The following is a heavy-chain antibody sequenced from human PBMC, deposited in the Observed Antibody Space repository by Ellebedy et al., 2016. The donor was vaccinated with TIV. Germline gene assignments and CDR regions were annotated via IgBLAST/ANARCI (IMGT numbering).Heavy chain of an antibody. CDR3: AKFTIFGVVIIDLDAFDI. CDR2: ISGSGGST. D-gene: IGHD3-3*01. Sequence: GESLKISXAASGFTFSSYAMSWVRQAPGKGLEWVSAISGSGGSTYYTDSVKGRFTISRDNSKNTLYLQMNSLRAEDTAVYYCAKFTIFGVVIIDLDAFDIWGQGTMVTVSS. J-gene: IGHJ3*02. V-gene: IGHV3-23*01. CDR1: GFTFSSYA.